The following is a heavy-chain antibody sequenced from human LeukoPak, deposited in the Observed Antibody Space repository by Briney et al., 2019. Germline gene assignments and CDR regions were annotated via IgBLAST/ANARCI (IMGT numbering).Heavy chain of an antibody. V-gene: IGHV3-11*01. D-gene: IGHD5-24*01. Sequence: PGRSLRLSCAASGFTFSDCYMSWIRQARGRGLEGVSYISSSGSTIYYADSVKGRFTISRGNAKNSLYLEMNSLSAADPAVYYCARDVDKGAFDIWGKGTMVTVS. J-gene: IGHJ3*02. CDR1: GFTFSDCY. CDR3: ARDVDKGAFDI. CDR2: ISSSGSTI.